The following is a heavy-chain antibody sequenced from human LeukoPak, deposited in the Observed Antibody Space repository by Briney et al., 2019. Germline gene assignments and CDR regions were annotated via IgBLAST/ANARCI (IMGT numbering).Heavy chain of an antibody. V-gene: IGHV3-9*01. Sequence: PGGSLRLSCATSGFTFYDYGMHWVRQIPGKGLEWVSGIGWNSGNIGYADPVKGRFTISRDNAKNSLYLQMNSLRVEDTALYYCAKQSSSWYYFDYWGQGTLVTVSS. CDR1: GFTFYDYG. CDR3: AKQSSSWYYFDY. D-gene: IGHD6-13*01. J-gene: IGHJ4*02. CDR2: IGWNSGNI.